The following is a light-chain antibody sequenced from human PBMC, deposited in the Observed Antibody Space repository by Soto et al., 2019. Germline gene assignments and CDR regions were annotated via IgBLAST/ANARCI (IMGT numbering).Light chain of an antibody. J-gene: IGKJ1*01. V-gene: IGKV3-15*01. CDR3: QQYHNWPA. CDR2: GAA. Sequence: EIVLRQSPGTLSLSPGERSTLSCRASQSVGSSHLAWYQQKPGQAPRPLIYGAATRATGIPARFSGSGSGTEFTLTISSLQSEDFAVYYCQQYHNWPAFGQGTKVDIK. CDR1: QSVGSSH.